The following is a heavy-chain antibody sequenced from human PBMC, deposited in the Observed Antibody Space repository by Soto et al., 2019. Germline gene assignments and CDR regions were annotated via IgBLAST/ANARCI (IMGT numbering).Heavy chain of an antibody. V-gene: IGHV5-51*01. CDR2: IFPRDSDT. CDR1: GYTFTNYW. J-gene: IGHJ4*02. CDR3: ARLGSLLQPFDY. D-gene: IGHD4-4*01. Sequence: GESLKISCQASGYTFTNYWIAWVRHMPGRGLEWMGLIFPRDSDTRYNSSFEGQVTISSDRSIATAYLQWTSLEASATAIYFCARLGSLLQPFDYWGQGTPVTVCS.